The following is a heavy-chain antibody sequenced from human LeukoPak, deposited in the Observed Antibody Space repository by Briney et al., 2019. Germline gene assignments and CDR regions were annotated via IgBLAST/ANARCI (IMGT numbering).Heavy chain of an antibody. V-gene: IGHV1-46*01. CDR2: INPSGGST. Sequence: ASVKVSCKASGYTFTSYYMHWVRQAPGQGLEWMGIINPSGGSTSYAQKFQGRVTMTRDTSTSTVYMELSSLRSEDTAVYYCARDSRCCSSTSCYGFCGAYYFDYWGQGTLSPSPQ. D-gene: IGHD2-2*01. J-gene: IGHJ4*02. CDR1: GYTFTSYY. CDR3: ARDSRCCSSTSCYGFCGAYYFDY.